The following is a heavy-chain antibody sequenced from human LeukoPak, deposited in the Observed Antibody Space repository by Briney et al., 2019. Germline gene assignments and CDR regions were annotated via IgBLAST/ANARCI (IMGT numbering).Heavy chain of an antibody. CDR2: IYSGGST. D-gene: IGHD3-22*01. J-gene: IGHJ4*02. Sequence: PGGSLRLSCAASGFTVSSNYMSWVRQAPGKGLEWVSVIYSGGSTYYADSVKGRFTISRDNSKNTLYLQMNSLRAEDTAVYYCARGGDYYDSRPADYWGQGTLVTVSS. V-gene: IGHV3-53*01. CDR3: ARGGDYYDSRPADY. CDR1: GFTVSSNY.